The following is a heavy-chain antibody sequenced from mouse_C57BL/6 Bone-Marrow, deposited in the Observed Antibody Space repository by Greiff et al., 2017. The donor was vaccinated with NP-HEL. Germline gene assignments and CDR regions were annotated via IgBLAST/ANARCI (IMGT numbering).Heavy chain of an antibody. CDR3: TREEDWAYYGRGDY. V-gene: IGHV1-5*01. CDR1: GYTFTSYW. Sequence: VQLQQSGTVLARPGASVKMSCKTSGYTFTSYWMHWVKQRPGQGLEWIGAIYPGNSDTSYNQKFKGKAKLTAVTSASTAYMELSSLTNEDSAVYYCTREEDWAYYGRGDYWGQGTTLTVSS. J-gene: IGHJ2*01. CDR2: IYPGNSDT. D-gene: IGHD1-1*01.